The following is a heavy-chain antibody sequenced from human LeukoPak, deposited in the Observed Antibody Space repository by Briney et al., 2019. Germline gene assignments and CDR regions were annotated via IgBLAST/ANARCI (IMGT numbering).Heavy chain of an antibody. CDR3: ARSYSGSPVSQTYYYYGMDV. Sequence: EASVKVSCKASGYTFTSYYMHWVRQAPGQGLEWMGIINPSGGSTSYAQKFQGRVTMTRDTSTSTVYMELSSLRSEDTAVYYCARSYSGSPVSQTYYYYGMDVWGQGTTVTVSS. CDR1: GYTFTSYY. D-gene: IGHD3-10*01. V-gene: IGHV1-46*01. CDR2: INPSGGST. J-gene: IGHJ6*02.